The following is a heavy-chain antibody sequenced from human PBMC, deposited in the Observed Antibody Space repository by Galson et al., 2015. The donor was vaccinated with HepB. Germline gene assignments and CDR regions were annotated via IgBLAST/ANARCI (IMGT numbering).Heavy chain of an antibody. Sequence: SLRLSCAASGFTVSTNYMTWVRQAPGRGLDWVSVIYSGGNTYYADSVKGRFTISRDNSKNTVYLEMNSLRTEDAGLYYCARGAPANNLGYWGQGTLVTVSS. CDR3: ARGAPANNLGY. CDR2: IYSGGNT. D-gene: IGHD6-25*01. J-gene: IGHJ4*02. CDR1: GFTVSTNY. V-gene: IGHV3-66*02.